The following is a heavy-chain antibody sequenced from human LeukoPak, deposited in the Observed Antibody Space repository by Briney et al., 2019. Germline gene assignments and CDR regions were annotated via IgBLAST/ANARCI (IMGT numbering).Heavy chain of an antibody. D-gene: IGHD4-17*01. Sequence: GGSLRLSCAASGFTFSSYEINWVRQAPGKGLEWVSYISSSGSTIKYADSVKGRFTISRGNAKNSLYLQMNSLRAEDTAVYYCARDSYGDANFDSWGQGTLVTVSS. CDR3: ARDSYGDANFDS. V-gene: IGHV3-48*03. CDR1: GFTFSSYE. J-gene: IGHJ4*02. CDR2: ISSSGSTI.